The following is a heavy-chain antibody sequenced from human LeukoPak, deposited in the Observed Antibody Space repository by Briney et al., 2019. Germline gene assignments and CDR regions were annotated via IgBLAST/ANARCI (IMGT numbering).Heavy chain of an antibody. CDR2: IYYSGST. Sequence: SETLSLTCTVPGGSISSYYWSWIRQPPGKGLEWIGYIYYSGSTNYNPSLKSRVTISVDTSKNQFSLKLSSVTAADTAVYYCARFDHYYDSSGYYPYDAFDIWGQGTMVTVSS. CDR3: ARFDHYYDSSGYYPYDAFDI. V-gene: IGHV4-59*01. CDR1: GGSISSYY. J-gene: IGHJ3*02. D-gene: IGHD3-22*01.